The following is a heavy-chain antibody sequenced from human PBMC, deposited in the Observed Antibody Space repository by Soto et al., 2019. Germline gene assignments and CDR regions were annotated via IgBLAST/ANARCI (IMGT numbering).Heavy chain of an antibody. CDR3: ARQRATVVPVGLVDY. CDR1: GGSISSSSYY. CDR2: IYYSGST. J-gene: IGHJ4*02. V-gene: IGHV4-39*01. D-gene: IGHD2-15*01. Sequence: QLQLQESGPGLVKPSETLSLTCTVSGGSISSSSYYWGWIRQPPGKGLEWIGSIYYSGSTYYNPSLKSRVTISVDTSKNQFSLKLSSVTAADTAVYYCARQRATVVPVGLVDYWGQGTLVTVSS.